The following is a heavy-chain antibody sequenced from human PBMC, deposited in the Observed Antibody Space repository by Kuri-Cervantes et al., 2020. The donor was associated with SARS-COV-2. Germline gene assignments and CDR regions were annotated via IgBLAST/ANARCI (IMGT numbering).Heavy chain of an antibody. D-gene: IGHD3-22*01. J-gene: IGHJ6*03. CDR3: ASEEIVAVRGKDYYYYYMDV. CDR1: GYTLLRYY. CDR2: INPSGGST. V-gene: IGHV1-46*01. Sequence: SVNVTLKASGYTLLRYYMHWVGQPPGQGLAWMGIINPSGGSTSYIQKFQGRVTIPVDESTSKAYMELTRLRSDHTAVYYCASEEIVAVRGKDYYYYYMDVWGKGTTVTVSS.